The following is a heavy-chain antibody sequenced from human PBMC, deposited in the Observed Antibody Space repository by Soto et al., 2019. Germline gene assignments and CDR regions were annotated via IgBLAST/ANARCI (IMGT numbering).Heavy chain of an antibody. D-gene: IGHD4-17*01. CDR2: IIPIFGTA. CDR3: ARETTVTSPLAPPYYYYGMDV. CDR1: GGTFSSYA. Sequence: QVQLVQSGAEVKKPGSSVKVSCKASGGTFSSYAISWVRQAPGQGLEWMGGIIPIFGTANYAQKFQGRVTITADESTSTAYMELSSLRSEDTAVYYCARETTVTSPLAPPYYYYGMDVWGQGTTVTVSS. V-gene: IGHV1-69*12. J-gene: IGHJ6*02.